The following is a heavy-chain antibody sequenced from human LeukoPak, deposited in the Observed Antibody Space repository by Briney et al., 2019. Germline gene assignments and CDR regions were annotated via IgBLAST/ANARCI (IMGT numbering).Heavy chain of an antibody. CDR1: GFTLSNFW. Sequence: GGSLRLSCATSGFTLSNFWMSWVRQAPGKGLEWVSSISNSGGRTFYTDSVKGRFTISRDNSKITLYLQMNSLRAEDTAVYYCAKSYNGYESKPDYWGQGTLVTVSS. V-gene: IGHV3-23*01. CDR2: ISNSGGRT. D-gene: IGHD5-12*01. J-gene: IGHJ4*02. CDR3: AKSYNGYESKPDY.